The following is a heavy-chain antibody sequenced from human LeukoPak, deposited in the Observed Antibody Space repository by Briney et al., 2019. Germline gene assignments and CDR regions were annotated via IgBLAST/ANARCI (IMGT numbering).Heavy chain of an antibody. CDR3: ARVTAIAVAGSD. Sequence: PGGSLRLSCAASGFTFNGYTMNWVRQAPGKGLEWVSSISSSGRYIYYADSVKGRFTISRDNAENSLYLQMNSLRAEDTAVYYCARVTAIAVAGSDWGQGTLVTVSS. CDR1: GFTFNGYT. V-gene: IGHV3-21*01. D-gene: IGHD6-19*01. J-gene: IGHJ4*02. CDR2: ISSSGRYI.